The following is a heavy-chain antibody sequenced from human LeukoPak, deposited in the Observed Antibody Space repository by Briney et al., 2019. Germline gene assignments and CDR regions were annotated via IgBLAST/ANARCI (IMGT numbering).Heavy chain of an antibody. Sequence: GGSLRLSCAASGFTFSSYAMHWVRQAPGKGLEWVAVISYDGSNKYYADSVKGRFTISRDNPKNTLYLQMNSLRAEDTAVYYCARVAGIAVAGTIWNWFDPWGQGTLVTVSS. V-gene: IGHV3-30*04. CDR2: ISYDGSNK. CDR1: GFTFSSYA. D-gene: IGHD6-19*01. CDR3: ARVAGIAVAGTIWNWFDP. J-gene: IGHJ5*02.